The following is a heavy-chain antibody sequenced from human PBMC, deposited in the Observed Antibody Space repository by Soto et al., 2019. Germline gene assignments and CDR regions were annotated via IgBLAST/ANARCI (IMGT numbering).Heavy chain of an antibody. J-gene: IGHJ4*02. CDR2: IYRSGST. CDR1: GYSISSGYY. Sequence: SETLSLTCVVSGYSISSGYYWGWVRQPPGKGLEWIGNIYRSGSTYYNPSLKSRVTISVDTSKNQFSLKLSSVTAADTAVYYCARDGEWQLPYDYWGLGTLVTVSS. D-gene: IGHD2-15*01. V-gene: IGHV4-38-2*02. CDR3: ARDGEWQLPYDY.